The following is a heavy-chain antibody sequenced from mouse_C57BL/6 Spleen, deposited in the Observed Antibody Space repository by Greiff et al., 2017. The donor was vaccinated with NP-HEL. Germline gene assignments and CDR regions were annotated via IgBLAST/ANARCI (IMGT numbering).Heavy chain of an antibody. D-gene: IGHD1-1*01. CDR2: ISYDGSN. Sequence: VQLKESGPGLVKPSQSLSLTCSVTGYSITSGYYWNWIRQFPGNKLEWMGYISYDGSNNYNPSLKNRISITRDTSKNQFFLKLNSVTTEDTATYYCARDEDGSAMDYWGQGTSVTVSS. V-gene: IGHV3-6*01. CDR3: ARDEDGSAMDY. J-gene: IGHJ4*01. CDR1: GYSITSGYY.